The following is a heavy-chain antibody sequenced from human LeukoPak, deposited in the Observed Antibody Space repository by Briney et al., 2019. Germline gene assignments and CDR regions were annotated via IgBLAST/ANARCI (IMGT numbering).Heavy chain of an antibody. CDR3: ARGGTPRAGQVDY. CDR2: VWYDGSNK. V-gene: IGHV3-33*01. CDR1: GFTFSSYG. J-gene: IGHJ4*02. D-gene: IGHD6-13*01. Sequence: PGGSLRLSCAASGFTFSSYGMHWVRQAPGKGLEWVAVVWYDGSNKYYADSVKGRFTISRDNSKNTLYLQMNSLRAEDTAVYYCARGGTPRAGQVDYWGQGTLVTVSS.